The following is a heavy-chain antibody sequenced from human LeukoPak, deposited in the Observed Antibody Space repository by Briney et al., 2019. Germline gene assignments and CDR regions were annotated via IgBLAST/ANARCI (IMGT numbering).Heavy chain of an antibody. Sequence: PGGSLRLSCAASGFTFSSYAMHWVRQAPGKGLEWVAVISYDGSNKYYADSVKGRFTISRDNSKNTLYLQMNSLRAEDTAVYYCAKVVVGASYFDYWGQGTLVTVSS. CDR1: GFTFSSYA. D-gene: IGHD1-26*01. V-gene: IGHV3-30*04. CDR2: ISYDGSNK. J-gene: IGHJ4*02. CDR3: AKVVVGASYFDY.